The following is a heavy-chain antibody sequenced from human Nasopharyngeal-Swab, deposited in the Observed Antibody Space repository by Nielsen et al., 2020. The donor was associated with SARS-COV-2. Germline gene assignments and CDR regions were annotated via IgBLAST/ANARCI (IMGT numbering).Heavy chain of an antibody. CDR2: ISGSGDTT. Sequence: GSLKISCAASGFTFSSYAMSWVRQAPGKGLEWVSIISGSGDTTYYADSVNDRFTISRDNSKNTLYLQTNSLRVEDAAVYYCAKAPYLRGLDVWGQGTTVTVSS. V-gene: IGHV3-23*01. D-gene: IGHD2-21*01. CDR1: GFTFSSYA. CDR3: AKAPYLRGLDV. J-gene: IGHJ6*02.